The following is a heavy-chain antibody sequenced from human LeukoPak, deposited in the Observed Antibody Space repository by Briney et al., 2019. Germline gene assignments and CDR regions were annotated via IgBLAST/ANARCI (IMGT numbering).Heavy chain of an antibody. J-gene: IGHJ4*02. CDR2: FGTRSTSI. D-gene: IGHD3-22*01. Sequence: GGSLRLSCAASGFTFSGYSMNWIRQAPGKGLEWVSSFGTRSTSIYHAGSVKGRFAISRDNAKNSLYLQMNSLRAEDTAVYYCAREVSEGFDFWGQGTLVTVSS. CDR3: AREVSEGFDF. CDR1: GFTFSGYS. V-gene: IGHV3-21*01.